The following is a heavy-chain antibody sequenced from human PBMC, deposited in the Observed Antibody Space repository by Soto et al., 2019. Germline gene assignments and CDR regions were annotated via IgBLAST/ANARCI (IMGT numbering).Heavy chain of an antibody. CDR3: VKLLSRNGDY. V-gene: IGHV1-3*01. J-gene: IGHJ4*02. CDR2: INAGNGNT. Sequence: ASVKVSCKDSGYTFTSYAMQWVRQAPGQRLEWMGWINAGNGNTKYSQKFQGRVTITRDTSASTAYMELSSLRSEDTAVYYCVKLLSRNGDYWGQGTLVTVSS. D-gene: IGHD6-13*01. CDR1: GYTFTSYA.